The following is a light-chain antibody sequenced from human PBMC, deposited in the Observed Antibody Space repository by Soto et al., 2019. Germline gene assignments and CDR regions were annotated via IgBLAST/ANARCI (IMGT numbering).Light chain of an antibody. Sequence: QSALTQPPSASGSPGQSVTISCTGTSSDVGGYNYVSWYQQHPGKAPKLMSYEVSKLPSGVPDRFSGSKSGNTASLTVSGLPAEDEADYYCSSYAGSNNWNFGTGTKLTVL. J-gene: IGLJ1*01. V-gene: IGLV2-8*01. CDR1: SSDVGGYNY. CDR2: EVS. CDR3: SSYAGSNNWN.